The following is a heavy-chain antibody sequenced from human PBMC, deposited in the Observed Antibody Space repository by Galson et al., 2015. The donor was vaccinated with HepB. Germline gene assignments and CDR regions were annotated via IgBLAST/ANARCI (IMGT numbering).Heavy chain of an antibody. Sequence: SLRLSCAASGFTFSSYAMHWVRQAPGKGLEWVAVISYDGSNKYYADSVKGRFTISRDNSKNTLYLQMNSLRAEDTAVYYCARDPRYGRYFDYWGQGTLVTVSS. J-gene: IGHJ4*02. CDR2: ISYDGSNK. D-gene: IGHD4-17*01. V-gene: IGHV3-30-3*01. CDR1: GFTFSSYA. CDR3: ARDPRYGRYFDY.